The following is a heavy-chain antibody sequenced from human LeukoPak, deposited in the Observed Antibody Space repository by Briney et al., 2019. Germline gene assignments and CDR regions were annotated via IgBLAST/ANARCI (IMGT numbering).Heavy chain of an antibody. J-gene: IGHJ4*02. CDR3: ARDEDSGGYSD. CDR1: GGSISSGGYS. D-gene: IGHD3-22*01. CDR2: IYHSGST. Sequence: PSQTLSLTCAVSGGSISSGGYSWSWIRQPPGKGLEWIGYIYHSGSTYYNPSLKSRVTISVDRSKNQFSLKLSSVTAADTAVYYCARDEDSGGYSDWGRGTLVTVSS. V-gene: IGHV4-30-2*01.